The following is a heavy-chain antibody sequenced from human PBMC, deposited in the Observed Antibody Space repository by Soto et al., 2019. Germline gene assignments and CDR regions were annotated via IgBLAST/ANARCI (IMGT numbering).Heavy chain of an antibody. V-gene: IGHV1-58*01. D-gene: IGHD3-9*01. CDR2: IVVGSGNT. CDR1: GFTFTSSA. Sequence: ASVKVSCKASGFTFTSSAVQWVRQARGQRLEWIGWIVVGSGNTNYAQKFQERVTITRDMSTSTAYMELSSLRSEDTAVYYCAADKRTYYDILTGPGGMDVWGQGTTVTVSS. CDR3: AADKRTYYDILTGPGGMDV. J-gene: IGHJ6*02.